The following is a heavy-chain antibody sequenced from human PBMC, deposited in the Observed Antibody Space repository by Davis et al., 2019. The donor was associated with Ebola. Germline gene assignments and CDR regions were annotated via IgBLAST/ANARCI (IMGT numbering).Heavy chain of an antibody. V-gene: IGHV3-7*04. J-gene: IGHJ4*02. CDR3: ARGYGTFDY. CDR1: GFIFSDYY. Sequence: GGSLRLSCATSGFIFSDYYMNWVRQAPGKGLEWVANIKEDGSEMYYVDSVKGRFTISRDNAKNSLYLQMHSLRAEDTALYYCARGYGTFDYWGRGTLVTVSA. CDR2: IKEDGSEM. D-gene: IGHD4-17*01.